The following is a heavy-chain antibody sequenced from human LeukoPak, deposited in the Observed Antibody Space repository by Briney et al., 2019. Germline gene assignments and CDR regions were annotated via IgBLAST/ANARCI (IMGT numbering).Heavy chain of an antibody. CDR3: AKADFWSAKGAFDI. D-gene: IGHD3-3*01. CDR1: GFTFSSYG. CDR2: ISYDGSNK. J-gene: IGHJ3*02. V-gene: IGHV3-30*18. Sequence: GGSLRLSCAASGFTFSSYGMHWVRQAPGKGLEWVAVISYDGSNKYYADSVKGRFTISRDNSKNTLYLRMNSLRAEDTAVYYCAKADFWSAKGAFDIWGQGTMVTVSS.